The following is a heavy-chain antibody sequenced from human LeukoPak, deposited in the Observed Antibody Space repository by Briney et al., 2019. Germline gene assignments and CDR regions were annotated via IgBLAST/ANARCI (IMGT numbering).Heavy chain of an antibody. J-gene: IGHJ6*03. Sequence: SETLSLTFTVSGGSISSYYWSWIRQPPGKGLEWIGYIYYSGSTNYNPSLKSRVAISVDTSKNQFSLKLSSVTAADTAVYYCARARYYYYYYMDVWGKGTTVTISS. CDR2: IYYSGST. CDR3: ARARYYYYYYMDV. V-gene: IGHV4-59*01. CDR1: GGSISSYY.